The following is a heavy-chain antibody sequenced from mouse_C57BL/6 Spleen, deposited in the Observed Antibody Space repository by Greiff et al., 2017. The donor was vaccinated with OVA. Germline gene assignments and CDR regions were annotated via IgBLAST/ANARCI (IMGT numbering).Heavy chain of an antibody. J-gene: IGHJ2*01. CDR2: IDPSDSYT. D-gene: IGHD1-1*01. CDR3: ARSYHYGSPSYCDY. Sequence: VQLQQPGAELVMPGASVKLSCKASGYTFTSYWMHWVKQRPGQGLEWIGEIDPSDSYTNYNQKFKGKSTLTVDKSSSTAYMQLSSLTSEDSAVYYCARSYHYGSPSYCDYWGQGTTLTVSS. CDR1: GYTFTSYW. V-gene: IGHV1-69*01.